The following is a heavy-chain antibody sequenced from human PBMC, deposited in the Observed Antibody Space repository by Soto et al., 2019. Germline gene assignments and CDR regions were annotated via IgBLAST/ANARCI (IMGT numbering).Heavy chain of an antibody. J-gene: IGHJ4*02. Sequence: QITLKESGPALVKPTQTLTLACTISGFSLSTSGVGVGWIRQPPGKALEWLALIYWDDVQRYSPSLKTRLTTXXDXSXXPVVLTTTNMDPVDTATYYCAHSPCSGGTCYLFDYWGQGTLVTVSS. CDR1: GFSLSTSGVG. CDR2: IYWDDVQ. V-gene: IGHV2-5*02. D-gene: IGHD2-15*01. CDR3: AHSPCSGGTCYLFDY.